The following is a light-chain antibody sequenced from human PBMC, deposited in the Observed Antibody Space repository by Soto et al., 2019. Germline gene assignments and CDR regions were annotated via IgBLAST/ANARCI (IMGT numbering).Light chain of an antibody. CDR1: TGAVTSDNY. V-gene: IGLV7-43*01. Sequence: QAVVTQEPSLTVSPGVTVTLTCASSTGAVTSDNYPSWFQQQPSQAPRTLIYTTNSRHSWTPARFSGSLLGGKAALTLSGVQYEDEADYFCLLYYGGAHLVFGGGTKLTVL. J-gene: IGLJ2*01. CDR2: TTN. CDR3: LLYYGGAHLV.